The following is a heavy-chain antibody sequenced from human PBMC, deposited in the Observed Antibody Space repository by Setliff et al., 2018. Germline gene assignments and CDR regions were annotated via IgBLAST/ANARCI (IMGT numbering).Heavy chain of an antibody. Sequence: KPSETLSLTCTVSGGSISSYYWSWIRQPAGKGLEWIGRIYTSGSTNYNPSLKSRVTMSVDTSKKQFSLKLSSVTAADMAVYYCAREQWLDPPGYYHMDVWAKGTTVTVSS. J-gene: IGHJ6*03. V-gene: IGHV4-4*07. CDR2: IYTSGST. CDR3: AREQWLDPPGYYHMDV. CDR1: GGSISSYY. D-gene: IGHD6-19*01.